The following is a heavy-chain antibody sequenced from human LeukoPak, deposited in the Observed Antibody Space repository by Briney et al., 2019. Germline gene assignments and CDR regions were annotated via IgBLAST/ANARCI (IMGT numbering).Heavy chain of an antibody. J-gene: IGHJ5*02. CDR1: GGTFSSYA. CDR2: IIPILGIA. CDR3: ATNQHYYDSSGYYYEVFDP. Sequence: SVKVSCKASGGTFSSYAISWVRQAPGQGLEWMGRIIPILGIANYAQKFQGRVTMTEDTSTDTAYMELSSLRSEDTAVYYCATNQHYYDSSGYYYEVFDPWGQGTLVTVSS. V-gene: IGHV1-69*04. D-gene: IGHD3-22*01.